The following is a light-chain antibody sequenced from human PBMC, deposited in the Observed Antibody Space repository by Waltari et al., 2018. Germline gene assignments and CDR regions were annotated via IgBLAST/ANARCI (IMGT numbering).Light chain of an antibody. CDR3: SMYMGSGVWV. Sequence: QTVVTQEPSLSVSPGGTVPITCPLSSGPVYSTSLPTGYQQTPGQPPRTLVYKGISRSSGVPDRFSGSILGNTAALTITGAQADDESDYYCSMYMGSGVWVFGGGTKLTVL. CDR1: SGPVYSTSL. V-gene: IGLV8-61*01. J-gene: IGLJ3*02. CDR2: KGI.